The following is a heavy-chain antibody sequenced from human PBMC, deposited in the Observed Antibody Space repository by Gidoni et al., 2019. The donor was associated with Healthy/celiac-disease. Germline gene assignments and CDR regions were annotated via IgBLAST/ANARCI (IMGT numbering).Heavy chain of an antibody. CDR2: IVVGSGNT. CDR1: GFTFTSSA. CDR3: AAHPQYYYDSSGYYWYFDL. V-gene: IGHV1-58*01. J-gene: IGHJ2*01. D-gene: IGHD3-22*01. Sequence: QMQLVQSGPEVKKPGTSVKVSCKASGFTFTSSAVPWVRQARGPRLEWIGWIVVGSGNTNYAQKFQERVTITRDMSTSTAYMELSSLRSEDTAVYYCAAHPQYYYDSSGYYWYFDLWGRGTLVTVSS.